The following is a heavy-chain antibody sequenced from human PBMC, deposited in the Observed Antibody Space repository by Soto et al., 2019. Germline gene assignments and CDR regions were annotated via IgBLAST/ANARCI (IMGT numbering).Heavy chain of an antibody. Sequence: SETLSLTCTVSGGSIISSSYYWGGIRQPPGKGLEWIGSIYYSGSTYYNPSLKSRVTISVDTSKNQFSLKLSSVTAADTAVYYCGAIAARGFYWFDPWGQGTPVTVSS. D-gene: IGHD6-6*01. V-gene: IGHV4-39*01. CDR3: GAIAARGFYWFDP. J-gene: IGHJ5*02. CDR2: IYYSGST. CDR1: GGSIISSSYY.